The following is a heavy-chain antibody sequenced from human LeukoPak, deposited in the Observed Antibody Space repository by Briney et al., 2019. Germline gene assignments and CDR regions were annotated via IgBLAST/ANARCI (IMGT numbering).Heavy chain of an antibody. Sequence: PGGSLRLSCTASGFTFSSFWMSWVRQAPGKGLEWVANIKHDGSEKYYADSVSGRLTISRDNAKNSLFLQMNSVRAEDMAVYYCVKGGSIHILDYWGQGTLVTVSS. CDR2: IKHDGSEK. V-gene: IGHV3-7*01. CDR1: GFTFSSFW. CDR3: VKGGSIHILDY. J-gene: IGHJ4*02. D-gene: IGHD5-18*01.